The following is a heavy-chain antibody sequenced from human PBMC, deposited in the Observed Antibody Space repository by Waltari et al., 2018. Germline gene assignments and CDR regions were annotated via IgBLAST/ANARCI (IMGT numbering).Heavy chain of an antibody. Sequence: EVQLVESGGGLVKPGGSLRLSGAGSGFNFRLYGFNWFRQAPGKGLEWVSSIDSSGSYIYYEGSVKGRFTISRDDARKSLFLVMNSLRAEDTAVYYCARSGYCTGNSCHYYGMDVWGQGTTVTVSS. CDR3: ARSGYCTGNSCHYYGMDV. CDR1: GFNFRLYG. CDR2: IDSSGSYI. D-gene: IGHD2-2*01. J-gene: IGHJ6*02. V-gene: IGHV3-21*02.